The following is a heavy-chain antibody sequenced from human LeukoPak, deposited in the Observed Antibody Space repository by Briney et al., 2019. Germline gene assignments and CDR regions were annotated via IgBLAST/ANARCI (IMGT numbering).Heavy chain of an antibody. CDR2: IIPIFGTA. CDR3: ARGGVRGVIIFHYYYGMDV. CDR1: GGTFSSYA. V-gene: IGHV1-69*13. Sequence: ASVKVSRKASGGTFSSYAISWVRQAPGQGLEWMGGIIPIFGTANYAQKFQGRVTITADESTSTAYMELSSLRSEDTAVYYCARGGVRGVIIFHYYYGMDVWGQGTTVTVSS. J-gene: IGHJ6*02. D-gene: IGHD3-10*01.